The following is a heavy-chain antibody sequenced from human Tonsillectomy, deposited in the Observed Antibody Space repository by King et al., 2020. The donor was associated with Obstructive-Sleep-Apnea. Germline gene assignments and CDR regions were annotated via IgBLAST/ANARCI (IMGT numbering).Heavy chain of an antibody. J-gene: IGHJ5*02. V-gene: IGHV4-34*01. CDR1: VGSFSDYY. Sequence: VQLQQWGAGLLKPSETLSLICAVYVGSFSDYYWSWIRQPPGKGLEWIGEINHSGSTNYNPSLKSRVTMSVDTSQNQFSLKLSSVTAADTAVYYCARGSGAADVNWFDPWGQGTLVTVSS. CDR3: ARGSGAADVNWFDP. D-gene: IGHD6-13*01. CDR2: INHSGST.